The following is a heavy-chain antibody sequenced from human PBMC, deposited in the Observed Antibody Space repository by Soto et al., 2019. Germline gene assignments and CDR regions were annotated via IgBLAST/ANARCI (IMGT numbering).Heavy chain of an antibody. CDR2: INPNTGGA. Sequence: ASVKVSCKASGFTFTGYYIHWVRQAPGQGLQWMGWINPNTGGANYAQRFQGWVTMTTDTSIRTAYMDLSRLTSDDTAVYYCATRHCSSSSFYDSDYYYYGMDVWGRGTTVTVSS. CDR3: ATRHCSSSSFYDSDYYYYGMDV. V-gene: IGHV1-2*04. D-gene: IGHD2-2*01. J-gene: IGHJ6*02. CDR1: GFTFTGYY.